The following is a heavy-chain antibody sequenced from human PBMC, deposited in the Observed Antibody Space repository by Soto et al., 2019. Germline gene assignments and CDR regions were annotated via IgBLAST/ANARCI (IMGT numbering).Heavy chain of an antibody. Sequence: PGGSLRLSCAASGFTFSSYSMNWVRQAPGKGLEWVSSISSSSSYIYYADSVKGRFTISRDNAKNSLYLQMNSLRADDTAVYYCARELLPNVVGPSAKGNYYYGMYVWGQETTFTISS. V-gene: IGHV3-21*01. CDR3: ARELLPNVVGPSAKGNYYYGMYV. D-gene: IGHD2-2*01. CDR2: ISSSSSYI. J-gene: IGHJ6*02. CDR1: GFTFSSYS.